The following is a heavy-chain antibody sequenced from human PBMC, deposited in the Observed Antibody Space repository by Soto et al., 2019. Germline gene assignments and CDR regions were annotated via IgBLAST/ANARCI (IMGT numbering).Heavy chain of an antibody. CDR1: GFTFSSYS. CDR2: ISSSSSYL. V-gene: IGHV3-21*01. J-gene: IGHJ4*02. CDR3: ARDGYSSSSVFLPFDY. Sequence: GGSLRLSCAASGFTFSSYSMNWVRQAPGKGLEWVSSISSSSSYLYYADSVKGRFTISGDNAKNSLYLQMNSLRAEDTAVYYCARDGYSSSSVFLPFDYWGQGTLVTVSS. D-gene: IGHD6-6*01.